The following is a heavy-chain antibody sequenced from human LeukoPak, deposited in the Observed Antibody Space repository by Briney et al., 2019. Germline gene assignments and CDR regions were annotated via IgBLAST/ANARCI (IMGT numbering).Heavy chain of an antibody. J-gene: IGHJ2*01. V-gene: IGHV3-23*01. CDR3: ARELVSLGTGYFDL. CDR2: ITRSSTWT. D-gene: IGHD7-27*01. Sequence: GGSLRLSCEASGFTFRTYGMTWVRQAPGKGLEWVSGITRSSTWTYYADSVKGRFTISRDNSKNTLHLQMDSLRAEDTAIYYCARELVSLGTGYFDLWGRGTGVTVSS. CDR1: GFTFRTYG.